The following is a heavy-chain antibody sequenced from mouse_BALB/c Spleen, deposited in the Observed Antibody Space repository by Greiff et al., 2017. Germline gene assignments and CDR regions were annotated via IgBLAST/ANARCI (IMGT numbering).Heavy chain of an antibody. J-gene: IGHJ4*01. D-gene: IGHD2-14*01. CDR2: ISSGSSTI. CDR1: GFTFSSFG. V-gene: IGHV5-17*02. Sequence: EVQLVESGGGLVQPGGSRKLSCAASGFTFSSFGMHWVRQAPEKGLEWVAYISSGSSTIYYADTVKGRFTLSRDNPKNTLFLQMTSLRSEDTAMYYCAKEYDRGDYYAMDYWGQGTSVTVSS. CDR3: AKEYDRGDYYAMDY.